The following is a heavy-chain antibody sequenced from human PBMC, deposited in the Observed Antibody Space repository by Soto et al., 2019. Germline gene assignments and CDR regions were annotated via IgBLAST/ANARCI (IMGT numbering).Heavy chain of an antibody. D-gene: IGHD3-22*01. CDR1: GYTFTSYA. CDR3: ARDHYYDSSGSLRFNYFDY. CDR2: INAGNGNT. Sequence: GASVKVSCKASGYTFTSYAMHWVRQAPGQRLEWMGWINAGNGNTKYSQKFQGRVTITRDTSASTAYMELSSLRSEDTAVYYCARDHYYDSSGSLRFNYFDYWGQGTLVTVSS. V-gene: IGHV1-3*01. J-gene: IGHJ4*02.